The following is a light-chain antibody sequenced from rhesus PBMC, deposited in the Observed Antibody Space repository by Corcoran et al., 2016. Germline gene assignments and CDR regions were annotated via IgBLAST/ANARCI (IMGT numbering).Light chain of an antibody. Sequence: DIQMTQSPSSLSASVGDTVTITCRASQGISSYLNWFQQKPGKAPKLLIYDASSLESGVPSRFSGSGSGTDFTLTISSLQPEDFAAYYCLQPNSYPLTFGGGTKVEIK. CDR2: DAS. CDR3: LQPNSYPLT. J-gene: IGKJ4*01. CDR1: QGISSY. V-gene: IGKV1-28*03.